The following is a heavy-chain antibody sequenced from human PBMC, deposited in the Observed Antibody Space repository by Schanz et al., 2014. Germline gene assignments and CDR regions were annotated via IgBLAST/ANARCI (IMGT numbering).Heavy chain of an antibody. J-gene: IGHJ4*02. D-gene: IGHD4-17*01. CDR3: ARGYGDSPTDF. Sequence: QVQLVQSGAEVKKPGSSVKVSCKASGGTFSSFGINWVRQAPGQGLEWMGWINVGNGNMKYSQKFQGRVTITADRSTSTAYMELSSLRSEDTAVYYCARGYGDSPTDFWGQGTLVTVSS. CDR1: GGTFSSFG. V-gene: IGHV1-69*04. CDR2: INVGNGNM.